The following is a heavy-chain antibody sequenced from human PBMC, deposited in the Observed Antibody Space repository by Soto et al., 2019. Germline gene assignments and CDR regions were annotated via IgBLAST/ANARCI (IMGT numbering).Heavy chain of an antibody. Sequence: GESLKISCRGPGYSFTSYWISWVRQMPGKGLEWMGRIDPSDSYTNYSPSFQGHVTISADKSISTAYLQWSSLKASDTAMYYCATLSRYDFWSGYYGGDYYGMDVWGQGTTVTVSS. V-gene: IGHV5-10-1*01. CDR2: IDPSDSYT. D-gene: IGHD3-3*01. CDR1: GYSFTSYW. J-gene: IGHJ6*02. CDR3: ATLSRYDFWSGYYGGDYYGMDV.